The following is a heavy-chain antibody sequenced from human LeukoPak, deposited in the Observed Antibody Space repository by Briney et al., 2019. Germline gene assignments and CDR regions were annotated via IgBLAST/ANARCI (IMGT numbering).Heavy chain of an antibody. V-gene: IGHV3-9*01. CDR1: GFTFDDYA. CDR3: AKDSDPVAYYFDY. Sequence: GGSLRLSCAASGFTFDDYAMHWVRQAPGKGLEWVSGISWNSGSIGYADSVKGRSTISRDNAKNSLYLQMNSLRAEDTALYYCAKDSDPVAYYFDYWGQGTLVTVSS. J-gene: IGHJ4*02. CDR2: ISWNSGSI.